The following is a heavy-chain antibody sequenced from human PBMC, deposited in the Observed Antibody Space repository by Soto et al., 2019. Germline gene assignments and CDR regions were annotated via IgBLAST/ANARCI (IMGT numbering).Heavy chain of an antibody. J-gene: IGHJ3*02. V-gene: IGHV4-39*01. CDR2: IYYNGDT. CDR3: ARFSGNAFDI. Sequence: QLQLRESGPGLLKPSETLSLTCSVSGGSISSSSYNWDWIRQPPGKGLEWIGTIYYNGDTVYNPSLKGRATISVDASDYQFSLKLSSVTAADTSIYYCARFSGNAFDIWGHGTMVTVSP. CDR1: GGSISSSSYN.